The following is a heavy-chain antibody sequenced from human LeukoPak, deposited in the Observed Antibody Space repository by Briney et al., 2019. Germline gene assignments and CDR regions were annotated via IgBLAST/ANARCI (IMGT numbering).Heavy chain of an antibody. J-gene: IGHJ6*03. D-gene: IGHD3-10*01. CDR3: ATAEPKGVTIDYYYYYYMDV. CDR2: FDPEDGET. CDR1: GGTFSSYA. Sequence: ASVKVSCKASGGTFSSYAISWVRQAPGKGLEWMGGFDPEDGETIYAQKFQGRVTMTEDTSTDTAYMELSSLRSEDTAVYYCATAEPKGVTIDYYYYYYMDVWGKGTTVTISS. V-gene: IGHV1-24*01.